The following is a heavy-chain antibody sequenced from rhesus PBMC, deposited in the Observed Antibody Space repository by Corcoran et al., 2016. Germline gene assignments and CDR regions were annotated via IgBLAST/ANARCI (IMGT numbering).Heavy chain of an antibody. V-gene: IGHV3S42*01. CDR1: GFTFSSYW. CDR3: AKAYYEDDYGYYYTRHY. CDR2: INSGGGSA. D-gene: IGHD3-9*01. J-gene: IGHJ4*01. Sequence: EVQLVESGGGLAKPGGSLRLSCAASGFTFSSYWMNWVRQTPGQGLEWISAINSGGGSAYSADSVTGRFTISRDNSKNTLSLQMNSLRAEDTAVYYCAKAYYEDDYGYYYTRHYWGQGVLVTVSS.